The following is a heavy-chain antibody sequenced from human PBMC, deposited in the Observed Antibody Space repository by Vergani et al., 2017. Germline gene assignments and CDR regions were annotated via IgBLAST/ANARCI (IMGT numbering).Heavy chain of an antibody. CDR3: ARGPTSVLLWFGENIHYYYGMDV. Sequence: QVQLQESGPGLVKPSETLSLTCTVSGGSISSYYWSWIRQPPGKGLEWIGYIYYSGSTNYNPSLKSRVTISVDTSKNQFSLKLSSVTAADTAVYYCARGPTSVLLWFGENIHYYYGMDVWGQGP. CDR2: IYYSGST. V-gene: IGHV4-59*01. D-gene: IGHD3-10*01. CDR1: GGSISSYY. J-gene: IGHJ6*02.